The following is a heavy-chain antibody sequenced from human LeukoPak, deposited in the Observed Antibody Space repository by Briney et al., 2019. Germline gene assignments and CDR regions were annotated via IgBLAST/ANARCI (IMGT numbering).Heavy chain of an antibody. V-gene: IGHV3-48*03. CDR2: ITGNGGST. J-gene: IGHJ6*02. Sequence: GGSLRLSCAASGFSVSKNYLSWVRQAPGKGLEWVSSITGNGGSTYYADSVKGRFTISRDNAKNSLYLQMNSLRAEDTAVYYCAREVTMVRGVIIAPYYYYGMDVWGQGTTVTVSS. CDR1: GFSVSKNY. D-gene: IGHD3-10*01. CDR3: AREVTMVRGVIIAPYYYYGMDV.